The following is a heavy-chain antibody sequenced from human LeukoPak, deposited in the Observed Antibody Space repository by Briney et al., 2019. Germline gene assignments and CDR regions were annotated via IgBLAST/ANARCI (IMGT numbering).Heavy chain of an antibody. V-gene: IGHV4-59*08. CDR1: GGSISGYY. Sequence: PSETLSLTCTVSGGSISGYYWSWIRQPPGKGLEWIGDIYYSGSTNYNPSLKSRVTISVDTSKNQFSLKLSSVTAADTAVYYCARLIPIVVVHRTWYMDVWGKGTTVTVSS. CDR3: ARLIPIVVVHRTWYMDV. CDR2: IYYSGST. D-gene: IGHD3-22*01. J-gene: IGHJ6*03.